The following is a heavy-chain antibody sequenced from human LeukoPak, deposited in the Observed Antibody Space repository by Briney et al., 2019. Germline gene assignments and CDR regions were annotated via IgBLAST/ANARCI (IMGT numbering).Heavy chain of an antibody. CDR3: ARIWFGLRRLYYFDY. D-gene: IGHD3-10*01. Sequence: SETLSLTCTVSGGSISSYYWSWIRQPPGKGLEWIGYIHYSGSTHYNPSLKSRVTISVGTSKNQVSLKLRSVTAADTAVYYCARIWFGLRRLYYFDYWGQGTLVTVSS. V-gene: IGHV4-59*01. CDR1: GGSISSYY. CDR2: IHYSGST. J-gene: IGHJ4*02.